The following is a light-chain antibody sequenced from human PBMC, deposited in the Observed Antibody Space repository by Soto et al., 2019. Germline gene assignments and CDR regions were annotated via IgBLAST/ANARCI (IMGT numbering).Light chain of an antibody. CDR3: CSDAGSSTYLV. CDR2: EGS. Sequence: QSALTQPASVSGSPGQSITISCTGTSSDVGSYNLVSWYQQHPGKAPKLMIYEGSKRPSGVSNRFSGSKSGNTASLTISGLPAEDEAEYYCCSDAGSSTYLVFGGGTKLTVL. V-gene: IGLV2-23*01. CDR1: SSDVGSYNL. J-gene: IGLJ2*01.